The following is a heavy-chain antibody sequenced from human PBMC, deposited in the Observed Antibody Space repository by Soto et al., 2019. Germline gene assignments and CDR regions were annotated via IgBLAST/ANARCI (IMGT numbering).Heavy chain of an antibody. J-gene: IGHJ6*02. CDR2: IDWDDDK. Sequence: SGPTLVNPTQTLTLTCTFSGFSLSTSGMCVSWIRQPPGKALERLALIDWDDDKYYSTSLKTRLTISKDTSKNQVVLTMTNMDPVDTATYYCARTCHSGYDFTYYGMDVWGQGTTVTVSS. V-gene: IGHV2-70*01. CDR1: GFSLSTSGMC. CDR3: ARTCHSGYDFTYYGMDV. D-gene: IGHD5-12*01.